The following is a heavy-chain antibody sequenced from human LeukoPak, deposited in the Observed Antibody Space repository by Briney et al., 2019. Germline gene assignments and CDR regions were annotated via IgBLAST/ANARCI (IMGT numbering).Heavy chain of an antibody. CDR3: ARELRYFDWSEDAFDI. CDR2: IYYSGST. J-gene: IGHJ3*02. V-gene: IGHV4-59*01. CDR1: GGSISSYY. Sequence: SETLSLTCTVSGGSISSYYWSWIRQPPGKGLEWIGYIYYSGSTNYNPSLKSRVTISVDTSKNQFSLKLSSVTAADTAVYYCARELRYFDWSEDAFDIWGHGTMVTVSS. D-gene: IGHD3-9*01.